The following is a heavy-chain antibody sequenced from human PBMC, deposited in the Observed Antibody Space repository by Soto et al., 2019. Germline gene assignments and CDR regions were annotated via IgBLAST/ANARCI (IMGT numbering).Heavy chain of an antibody. CDR1: GFTFSSYS. CDR3: ARVLGEQLVGGLYYYYYMDV. D-gene: IGHD6-6*01. J-gene: IGHJ6*03. V-gene: IGHV3-21*01. Sequence: GGSLRLSCAASGFTFSSYSMNWVRQAPGKGLEWVSSISSSSSYIYYADSVKGRFTISRDNAKNSLYLQMNSLRAEDTAVYYCARVLGEQLVGGLYYYYYMDVWGKGTTVTVSS. CDR2: ISSSSSYI.